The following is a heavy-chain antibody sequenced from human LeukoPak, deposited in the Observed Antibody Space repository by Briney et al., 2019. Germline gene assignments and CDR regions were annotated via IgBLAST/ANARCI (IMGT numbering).Heavy chain of an antibody. J-gene: IGHJ4*02. V-gene: IGHV3-53*01. CDR3: ARTTVTLYYFDY. CDR1: GFTVSSNY. Sequence: PGGSLRLSCAASGFTVSSNYMSWVRQAPGKGLEWVSVIHSGGSTYYADSVKGRFTISRDNSKNTLSLQMNSLRAEDTAVYYCARTTVTLYYFDYWGQGTLVTVSS. D-gene: IGHD4-17*01. CDR2: IHSGGST.